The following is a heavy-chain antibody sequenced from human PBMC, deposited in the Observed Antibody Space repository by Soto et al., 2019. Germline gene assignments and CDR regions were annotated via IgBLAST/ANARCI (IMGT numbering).Heavy chain of an antibody. V-gene: IGHV4-30-2*01. CDR1: GGSISSGGYS. CDR3: ARGDYDILTGYAHNWFDP. D-gene: IGHD3-9*01. J-gene: IGHJ5*02. Sequence: SETLSLTCAVSGGSISSGGYSWSWIRPPPGKGLEWIGYIYHSGSTYYNPSLKSRVTISVDRSKNQFSLKLSSVTAADTAVYYCARGDYDILTGYAHNWFDPWGQGTLVTVSS. CDR2: IYHSGST.